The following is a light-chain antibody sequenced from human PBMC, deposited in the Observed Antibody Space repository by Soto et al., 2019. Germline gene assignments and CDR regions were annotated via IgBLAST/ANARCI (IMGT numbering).Light chain of an antibody. CDR2: GAS. V-gene: IGKV3-20*01. Sequence: EIVLTQSPGTLSLSPGERATLSCRASESVSSSFLAWYQQKPGMAPRLLIYGASTRATGIPGRFSGGGSGTDFSLTISRLEPEDFAVYFCQLYGSSPFTFGPGTKVDIK. CDR3: QLYGSSPFT. CDR1: ESVSSSF. J-gene: IGKJ3*01.